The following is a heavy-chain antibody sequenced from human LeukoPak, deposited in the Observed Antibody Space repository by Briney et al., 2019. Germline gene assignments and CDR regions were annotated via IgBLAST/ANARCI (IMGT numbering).Heavy chain of an antibody. CDR2: ITPIFGTP. Sequence: GASVKVSCKASGGTFSSYAINWVRQAPGQGLEWMGGITPIFGTPNYAQKFQGRVTIIADESTSTAYMELRSLSSEDTAVYYCARDRRYDSSGYYYAWGQGTLVTVSS. J-gene: IGHJ4*02. CDR1: GGTFSSYA. D-gene: IGHD3-22*01. V-gene: IGHV1-69*13. CDR3: ARDRRYDSSGYYYA.